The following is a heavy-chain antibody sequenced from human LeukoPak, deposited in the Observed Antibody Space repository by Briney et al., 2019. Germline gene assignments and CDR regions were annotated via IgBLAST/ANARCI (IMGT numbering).Heavy chain of an antibody. CDR1: GGSISSSSYY. CDR2: ILYSGNT. CDR3: CTAAGPPYYWYFDL. J-gene: IGHJ2*01. D-gene: IGHD6-13*01. Sequence: SETLSLTCTVSGGSISSSSYYWGWIRQPPGKGLEWIGSILYSGNTHYNPSLTSRVTISLDTSKNQFSLKLSSVTAADTAVYYCCTAAGPPYYWYFDLWGRGTLVTVSS. V-gene: IGHV4-39*07.